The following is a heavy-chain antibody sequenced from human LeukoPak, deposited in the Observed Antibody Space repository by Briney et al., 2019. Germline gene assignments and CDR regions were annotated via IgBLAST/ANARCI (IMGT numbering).Heavy chain of an antibody. V-gene: IGHV3-30*18. J-gene: IGHJ4*02. CDR3: ANTLNY. Sequence: PGRSLRLSCAASGFTFSSYGMHWVRQAPGKGLEWVAVISYDGSNKYYADSVKGRFTISRDNSKNTLYLQMNSLRAEDTAVYYCANTLNYWGQGTLVTVSS. CDR1: GFTFSSYG. CDR2: ISYDGSNK.